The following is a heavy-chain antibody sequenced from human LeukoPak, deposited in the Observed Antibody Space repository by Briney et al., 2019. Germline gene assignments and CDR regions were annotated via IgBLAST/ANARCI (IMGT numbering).Heavy chain of an antibody. Sequence: SETLSLTCAVYGGSFSGYYWSWIRQPPGKGLEWIGEINHSGSTNYNPSLKSRVTISVDTSKNQFSLKLSSVTAADTAVYYRARGQAGYSSSWYRLENWFDPWGQGTLVTVSS. CDR3: ARGQAGYSSSWYRLENWFDP. CDR2: INHSGST. J-gene: IGHJ5*02. CDR1: GGSFSGYY. D-gene: IGHD6-13*01. V-gene: IGHV4-34*01.